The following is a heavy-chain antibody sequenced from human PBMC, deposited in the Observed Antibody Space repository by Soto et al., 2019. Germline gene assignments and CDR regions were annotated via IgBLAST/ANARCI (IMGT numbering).Heavy chain of an antibody. CDR2: TCYRSKWYY. D-gene: IGHD1-1*01. Sequence: QVQLQLSGPGLVKPSQTLSLTCAISGDSVSSNSAGWNLIRQTPSRGLEWLGRTCYRSKWYYTYAVSGKSRIIIVPDTSKNQFSLQLNSVTPEDTAVYSCARGSWDDVSSHEYMDVWGKGTTVTVSS. CDR3: ARGSWDDVSSHEYMDV. V-gene: IGHV6-1*02. J-gene: IGHJ6*03. CDR1: GDSVSSNSAG.